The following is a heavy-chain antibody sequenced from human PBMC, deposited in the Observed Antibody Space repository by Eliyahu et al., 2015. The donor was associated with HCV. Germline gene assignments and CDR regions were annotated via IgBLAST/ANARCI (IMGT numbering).Heavy chain of an antibody. CDR3: ASNTVTGYYYGMDV. CDR1: GGTFXSYA. Sequence: QVQLVQSGAEVKKPGSSVKVSCKASGGTFXSYAIGWVRQAPGQGLGWMGGIIPIFGTAXYAQKFQGRVTITADESTSTAYMELSSLRSEDTAVYYCASNTVTGYYYGMDVWGQGTTVTVSS. D-gene: IGHD4-17*01. CDR2: IIPIFGTA. J-gene: IGHJ6*02. V-gene: IGHV1-69*01.